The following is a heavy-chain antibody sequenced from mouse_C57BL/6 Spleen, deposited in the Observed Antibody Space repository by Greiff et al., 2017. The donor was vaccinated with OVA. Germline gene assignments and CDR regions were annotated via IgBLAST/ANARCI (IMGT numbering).Heavy chain of an antibody. V-gene: IGHV1-69*01. D-gene: IGHD1-1*01. J-gene: IGHJ2*01. Sequence: VQLKQPGAELVMPGASVKLSCKASGYTFTSYWMHWVKQRPGQGLEWIGEIDPSDSYTNYNQKFKGKSTLTVDKSSSTAYMQLSSLTSEDSAVYYCARYDYYGSSHGDYWGQGTTLTVSS. CDR1: GYTFTSYW. CDR2: IDPSDSYT. CDR3: ARYDYYGSSHGDY.